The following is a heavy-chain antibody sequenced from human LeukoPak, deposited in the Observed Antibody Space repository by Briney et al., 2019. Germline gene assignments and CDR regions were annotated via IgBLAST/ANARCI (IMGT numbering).Heavy chain of an antibody. Sequence: SETLSLTCTVSGGSISSGGYYWSWIRQHPGKGLEWIGYIYYSGSTYYNPSLESRVTISVDTSKNQFSLKLSSVTAADTAVYYCARNVATVTTDYFDYWGQGTLVTVSS. J-gene: IGHJ4*02. CDR1: GGSISSGGYY. D-gene: IGHD4-17*01. CDR2: IYYSGST. CDR3: ARNVATVTTDYFDY. V-gene: IGHV4-31*03.